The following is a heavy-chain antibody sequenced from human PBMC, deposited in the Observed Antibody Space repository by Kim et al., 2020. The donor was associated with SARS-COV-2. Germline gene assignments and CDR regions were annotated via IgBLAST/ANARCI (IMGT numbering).Heavy chain of an antibody. V-gene: IGHV4-39*07. J-gene: IGHJ5*02. CDR3: ARVPSS. CDR1: GGSISSSPYY. Sequence: SETLSLTCTVSGGSISSSPYYWAWIRQPPGKGLEWIGSIYYTGDTYYNLSLKSRVTMSVDTSKNQFSLKLTSVTAADTAVYYCARVPSSWGQGTRVTVSS. D-gene: IGHD6-6*01. CDR2: IYYTGDT.